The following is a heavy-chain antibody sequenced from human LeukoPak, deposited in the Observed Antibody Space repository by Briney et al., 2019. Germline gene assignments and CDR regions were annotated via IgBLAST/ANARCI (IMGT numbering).Heavy chain of an antibody. V-gene: IGHV3-7*03. CDR2: IKQDGSER. CDR1: GFTFSNAW. Sequence: GGSLRLSCAASGFTFSNAWMNWVRQAPGKGLEWVANIKQDGSERYYVDSVKGRFTISRDNAKNPLYLQMNSLRAEDTAIYYCARRYFDIWGQGTMVTVSA. D-gene: IGHD3-9*01. CDR3: ARRYFDI. J-gene: IGHJ3*02.